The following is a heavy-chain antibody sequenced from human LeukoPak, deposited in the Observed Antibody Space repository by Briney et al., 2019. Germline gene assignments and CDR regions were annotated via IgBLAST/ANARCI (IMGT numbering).Heavy chain of an antibody. CDR3: ARNLWFGESSDAFDM. V-gene: IGHV1-2*02. Sequence: ASVKDSCKASGYSFTGHYMHWVRQAPGQGLEWMGWINPKSGGTNYAQKFQGRVTMTRDTSISTAYMDMSSLRSDDTAVYYCARNLWFGESSDAFDMWGQGTMVTVSS. CDR2: INPKSGGT. CDR1: GYSFTGHY. D-gene: IGHD3-10*01. J-gene: IGHJ3*02.